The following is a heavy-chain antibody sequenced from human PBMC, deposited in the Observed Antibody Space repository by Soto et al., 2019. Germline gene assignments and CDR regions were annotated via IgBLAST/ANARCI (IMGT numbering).Heavy chain of an antibody. CDR2: ISAYNGNT. J-gene: IGHJ6*02. Sequence: QVQLVQSGAEVKKPGASVKVSCKASGYTVTSYGISWVRQAPGQGLEWMGWISAYNGNTNYAQKLQGRVTMTTDTSTSTAYMELTSLRSDDTAVYYCARMSIAVAGTDGTNYYYYYGMDVWGQGTTVTVSS. CDR1: GYTVTSYG. D-gene: IGHD6-19*01. CDR3: ARMSIAVAGTDGTNYYYYYGMDV. V-gene: IGHV1-18*01.